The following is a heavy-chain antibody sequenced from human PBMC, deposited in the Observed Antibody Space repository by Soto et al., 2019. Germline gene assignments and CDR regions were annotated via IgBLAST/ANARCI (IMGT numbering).Heavy chain of an antibody. J-gene: IGHJ5*02. CDR1: GDSVSSNSAA. CDR3: ARGGNYYDSSGYRP. CDR2: TYYRSKWYN. V-gene: IGHV6-1*01. D-gene: IGHD3-22*01. Sequence: SQALSRTCALSGDSVSSNSAAWNWIRHSASRGLEWQGRTYYRSKWYNDYAVSVNSRMTINPDPSKNQLSLQLNSVTPEDTAVYYCARGGNYYDSSGYRPWGKGTLVTVSS.